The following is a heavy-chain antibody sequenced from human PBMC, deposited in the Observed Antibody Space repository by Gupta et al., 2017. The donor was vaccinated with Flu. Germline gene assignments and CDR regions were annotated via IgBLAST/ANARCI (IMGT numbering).Heavy chain of an antibody. V-gene: IGHV4-39*01. CDR2: INYSGTT. CDR1: GGSISSTSDY. J-gene: IGHJ4*02. CDR3: ARQPARDS. Sequence: SGGSISSTSDYWGWIRKPPGKGLEGSGSINYSGTTYYNPSLKSRVTVSVDTSKSQFSLKMTSVTAADTAVYYCARQPARDSWGQGTRVTVSS.